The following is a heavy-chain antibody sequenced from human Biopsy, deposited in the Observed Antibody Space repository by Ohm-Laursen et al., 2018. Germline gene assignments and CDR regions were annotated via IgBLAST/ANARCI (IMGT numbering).Heavy chain of an antibody. D-gene: IGHD2-8*01. J-gene: IGHJ3*01. CDR2: INKDGSVT. V-gene: IGHV3-7*01. Sequence: GSLRLSCAAFGFTFSQYWMTWVRHSPGKGLEWVANINKDGSVTNYLDSVKGRFAVSRDNAKNSAYLQMNSLRTEDTAIYYCARDSGGGDSINGWYDALDLWGRGTTVTVSS. CDR1: GFTFSQYW. CDR3: ARDSGGGDSINGWYDALDL.